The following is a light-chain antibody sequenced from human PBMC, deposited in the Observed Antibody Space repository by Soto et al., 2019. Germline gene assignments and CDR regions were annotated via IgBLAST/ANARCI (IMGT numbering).Light chain of an antibody. CDR2: GAS. V-gene: IGKV3-20*01. J-gene: IGKJ2*01. Sequence: EIVLTQSPGTLSLSPGERATLSCRASQSVSSNFLAWYQQTPGQAPRLLIYGASSRPTGIPDRFSGSASGTDFTLTISRLEPEDFAVYYCQQYGSSPYTFGQGTKLEIK. CDR1: QSVSSNF. CDR3: QQYGSSPYT.